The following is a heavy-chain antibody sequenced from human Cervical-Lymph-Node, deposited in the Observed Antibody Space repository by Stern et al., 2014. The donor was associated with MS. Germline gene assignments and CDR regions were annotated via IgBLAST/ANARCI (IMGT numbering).Heavy chain of an antibody. Sequence: QVQLQESGPGLVKPSQTLSLTCTVSGGSISSRTYSWSWIRQPAGKGLEWIGHIYYSGSPNYNPSLKSRVTISIDTPKTQFPLQLSSVTAADTALYYCARDRGVGWFDPWGQGTLVTVSS. CDR2: IYYSGSP. J-gene: IGHJ5*02. CDR3: ARDRGVGWFDP. CDR1: GGSISSRTYS. V-gene: IGHV4-61*02. D-gene: IGHD1-26*01.